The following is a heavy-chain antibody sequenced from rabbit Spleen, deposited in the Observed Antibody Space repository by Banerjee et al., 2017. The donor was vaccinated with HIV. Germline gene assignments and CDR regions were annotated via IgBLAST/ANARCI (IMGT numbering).Heavy chain of an antibody. D-gene: IGHD8-1*01. J-gene: IGHJ4*01. CDR1: GFDFSRYG. V-gene: IGHV1S47*01. CDR2: IDPVFGIT. Sequence: EQLVESGGGLVQPGGSLKLSCKASGFDFSRYGVSWVRQAPGKGLEWIGYIDPVFGITYYANWVNGRFSISRENAQNTVFLQMTSLTAADTATYFCARDGAGGSYFALWGQGTLVTVS. CDR3: ARDGAGGSYFAL.